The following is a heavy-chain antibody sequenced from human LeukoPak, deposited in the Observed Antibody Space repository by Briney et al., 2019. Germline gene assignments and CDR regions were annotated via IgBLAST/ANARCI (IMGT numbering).Heavy chain of an antibody. CDR1: GYTFTGYY. D-gene: IGHD6-13*01. CDR3: ATGYSPLYYFDY. CDR2: INPNSGGT. J-gene: IGHJ4*02. V-gene: IGHV1-2*02. Sequence: ASVKVSCKASGYTFTGYYMHWVRQPPRQGLEWMGWINPNSGGTNYAQKFQGRVTMTRDTSISTAYMELSRLRSDDTAVYYCATGYSPLYYFDYWGQGTLVTVSS.